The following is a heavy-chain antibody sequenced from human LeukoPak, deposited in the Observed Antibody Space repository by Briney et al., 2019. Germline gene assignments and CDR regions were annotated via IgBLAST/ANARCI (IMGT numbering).Heavy chain of an antibody. J-gene: IGHJ6*03. D-gene: IGHD2-15*01. CDR1: GLTFSSYG. CDR3: AKNGDRGAYCSGGTCYPYYYYYMDV. CDR2: ISTTGGTT. V-gene: IGHV3-23*01. Sequence: PGGSLRLSCAASGLTFSSYGMSWVRQAPGRGLEWVSAISTTGGTTYYADSVRGRFTISSDNSRNTLYLQMNSLRAEDTAIYYCAKNGDRGAYCSGGTCYPYYYYYMDVWGKGTTVTVSS.